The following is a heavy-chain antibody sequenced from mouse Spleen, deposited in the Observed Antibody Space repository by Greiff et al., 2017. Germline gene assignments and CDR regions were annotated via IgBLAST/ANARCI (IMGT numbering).Heavy chain of an antibody. Sequence: VQLQESGPGLVAPAQSLFITCTVSGFSLTSYEINWVRQPPGKGLEWLGVIWTGGSTNHNSALISRLSINKDNSESLVFLKMNRLQTGDTAIYYCVRDRGYDGSPWFAYWGQGTLVTVSA. D-gene: IGHD2-1*01. CDR3: VRDRGYDGSPWFAY. CDR1: GFSLTSYE. CDR2: IWTGGST. V-gene: IGHV2S3*01. J-gene: IGHJ3*01.